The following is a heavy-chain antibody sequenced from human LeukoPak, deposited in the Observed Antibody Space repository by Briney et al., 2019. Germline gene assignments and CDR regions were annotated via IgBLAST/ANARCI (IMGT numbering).Heavy chain of an antibody. Sequence: GGSLRLSCAASGFTFSTYAMSWVRQAPGKGLERASAISGSGGSTYYADSVKGRFTISRDNSKNTLYLQMNSLRAEDTAVYYCAKEGYRYGYAIDYWGQGTLVTVSS. J-gene: IGHJ4*02. D-gene: IGHD5-18*01. CDR1: GFTFSTYA. CDR3: AKEGYRYGYAIDY. CDR2: ISGSGGST. V-gene: IGHV3-23*01.